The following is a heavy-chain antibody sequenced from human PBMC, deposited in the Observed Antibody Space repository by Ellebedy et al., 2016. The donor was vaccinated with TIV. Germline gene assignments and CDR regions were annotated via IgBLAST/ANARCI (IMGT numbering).Heavy chain of an antibody. J-gene: IGHJ4*02. CDR1: GFTFNIYA. Sequence: PGGSLRLSCSASGFTFNIYAMSWVRQAPGKGLEWVSLISASGDSTYYADSVKVRFTISRDNSKNTLYVQMNSLRDEDTAVYYCAGGPSRGYWGQGTLVTVSS. V-gene: IGHV3-23*01. D-gene: IGHD2-2*01. CDR3: AGGPSRGY. CDR2: ISASGDST.